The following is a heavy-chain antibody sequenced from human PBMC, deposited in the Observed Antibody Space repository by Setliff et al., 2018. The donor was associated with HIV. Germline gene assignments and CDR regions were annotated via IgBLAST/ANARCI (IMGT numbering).Heavy chain of an antibody. V-gene: IGHV1-18*01. CDR2: ISAYNGNT. D-gene: IGHD2-15*01. J-gene: IGHJ3*02. CDR1: GYTFTSYG. CDR3: ARDQTPLDAFDI. Sequence: GASVKVSCKASGYTFTSYGISWVRQAPGQGLEWMGWISAYNGNTNYAQKFQGRVTMTRDTSISTAYMELRRLRSDDTAMYYCARDQTPLDAFDIWGQGTMVTVSS.